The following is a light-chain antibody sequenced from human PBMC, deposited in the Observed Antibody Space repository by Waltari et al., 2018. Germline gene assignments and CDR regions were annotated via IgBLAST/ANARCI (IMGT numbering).Light chain of an antibody. J-gene: IGKJ2*01. Sequence: DIVMTQSPDSLAVSLGERATINCKPSQSVLSSSNNKNYLAWYQQKPGQPPKLLIYCASTRESGVPDRFSGSGSGTDFTLTISSLQAEDVAVYYCQQYYSTPPTFGQGTKLEIK. CDR3: QQYYSTPPT. CDR2: CAS. CDR1: QSVLSSSNNKNY. V-gene: IGKV4-1*01.